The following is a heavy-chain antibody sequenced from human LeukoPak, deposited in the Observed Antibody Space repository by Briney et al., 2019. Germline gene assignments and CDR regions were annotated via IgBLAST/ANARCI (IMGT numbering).Heavy chain of an antibody. J-gene: IGHJ4*02. CDR2: ISNSGDST. Sequence: GGSLRLSCAASGFSFSSYAMSWVRQAPGKGLEWVSSISNSGDSTYYADSVKGRFTISRDNSENTVYLQMNSLRADDTAVYYCADNWNMDCWGQGTLVTVSS. D-gene: IGHD1-1*01. V-gene: IGHV3-23*01. CDR3: ADNWNMDC. CDR1: GFSFSSYA.